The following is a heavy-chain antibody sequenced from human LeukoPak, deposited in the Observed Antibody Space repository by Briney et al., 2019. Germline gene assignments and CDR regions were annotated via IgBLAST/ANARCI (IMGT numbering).Heavy chain of an antibody. D-gene: IGHD5-18*01. CDR3: AKFGSAMALYHFDY. V-gene: IGHV3-23*01. Sequence: GASLRLSCAASGFTFSSYAMSWVRQAPGKGLEWVSAISGSGGSTYYADSVKGRFTISRDNSQNTLYLQMNSLRAEDTAVYYCAKFGSAMALYHFDYWGQGTLVTVSS. CDR2: ISGSGGST. CDR1: GFTFSSYA. J-gene: IGHJ4*02.